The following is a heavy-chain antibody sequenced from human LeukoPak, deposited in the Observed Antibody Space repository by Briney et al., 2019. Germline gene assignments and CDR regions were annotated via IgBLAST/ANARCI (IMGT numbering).Heavy chain of an antibody. CDR2: INPNSGGT. D-gene: IGHD3-22*01. CDR3: ARYDSSDPLGAFDI. J-gene: IGHJ3*02. V-gene: IGHV1-2*02. Sequence: ASVKVSCKASGYTFTGYYMHWVRQAPGQGLEWMGWINPNSGGTNYAQKFQGRVTMTRDTSISTAYMELSRLRSDDTAVYYCARYDSSDPLGAFDIWGQGTMVTVSS. CDR1: GYTFTGYY.